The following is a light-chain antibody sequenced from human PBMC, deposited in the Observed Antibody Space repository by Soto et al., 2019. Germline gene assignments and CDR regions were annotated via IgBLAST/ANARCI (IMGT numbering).Light chain of an antibody. J-gene: IGKJ4*01. CDR1: QSVSSSY. V-gene: IGKV3-20*01. Sequence: EIVLTQSPGTLSLSPGERATLSCRASQSVSSSYLAWYQQKPGQAPRLLIYVASSRATSIPDKFSGSGSWTDFTLTISRLEPEDVAVYYCQQYGSSQSFGGRTKVDIK. CDR2: VAS. CDR3: QQYGSSQS.